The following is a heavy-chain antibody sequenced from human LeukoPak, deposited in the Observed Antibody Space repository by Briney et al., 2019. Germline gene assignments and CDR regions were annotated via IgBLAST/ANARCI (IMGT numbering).Heavy chain of an antibody. CDR3: ARAEKSSGCYYSASPDY. Sequence: SQTLSLTCSVSGGSISSGGSYWSWIRQHPGKGLEWIGYIYHSGTTYYNPSLKSRVTISVDTSKNQFSLKLSSVTAADTAIYYCARAEKSSGCYYSASPDYWGQGTLVTVSS. D-gene: IGHD3-10*01. J-gene: IGHJ4*02. CDR2: IYHSGTT. V-gene: IGHV4-31*03. CDR1: GGSISSGGSY.